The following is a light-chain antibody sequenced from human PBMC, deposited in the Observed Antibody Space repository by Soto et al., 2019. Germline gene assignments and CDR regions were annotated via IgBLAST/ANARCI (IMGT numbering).Light chain of an antibody. CDR1: SSDVGGYNY. Sequence: QSALTQPASVSGSPGQSITISCTGTSSDVGGYNYVSWYQQHPDKAPKLMIYDVSNRPSGVSNRFSGSNSGNTASLTISGLQAEDEADYYCISYTSSSTLVVFGGGTKLPVL. J-gene: IGLJ2*01. V-gene: IGLV2-14*01. CDR3: ISYTSSSTLVV. CDR2: DVS.